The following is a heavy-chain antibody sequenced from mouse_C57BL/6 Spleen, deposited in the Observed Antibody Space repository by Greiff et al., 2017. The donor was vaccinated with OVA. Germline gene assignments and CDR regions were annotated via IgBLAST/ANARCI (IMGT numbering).Heavy chain of an antibody. Sequence: VQLQQSGAELVRPGASVKLSCTASGFTIKDYYMHWVKQRPEQGLEWIGRIDPEDGDTEYAPKFQGKATMTADTSSNTAYLQLSSLTSEDTAVYYCTTRGSSPPFDYWGQGTTLTVSS. D-gene: IGHD1-1*01. J-gene: IGHJ2*01. CDR2: IDPEDGDT. V-gene: IGHV14-1*01. CDR1: GFTIKDYY. CDR3: TTRGSSPPFDY.